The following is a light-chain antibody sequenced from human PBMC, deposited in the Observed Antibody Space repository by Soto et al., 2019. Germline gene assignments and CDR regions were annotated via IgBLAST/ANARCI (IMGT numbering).Light chain of an antibody. CDR1: QSVSSSY. V-gene: IGKV3-20*01. CDR3: QQYGSSRWT. J-gene: IGKJ1*01. Sequence: EVVLTQSPGTLSLSPVERATLSCRASQSVSSSYLAWYQQKPGQAPRLLIYGASSRATGIPDRFSGSGSGTDFTLTISRLEPEDFAVYYCQQYGSSRWTFGQGTKV. CDR2: GAS.